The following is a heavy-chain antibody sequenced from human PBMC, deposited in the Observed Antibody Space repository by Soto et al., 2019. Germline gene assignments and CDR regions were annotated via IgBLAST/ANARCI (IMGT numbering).Heavy chain of an antibody. CDR3: ARYCSSTSCYADAFDI. CDR1: GYSFTSYG. Sequence: ASVKVSCKASGYSFTSYGISWVRQAPGQGLEWMGWISSYNGNTNYAQNLQGRVTMTTDTSTSTAYMELRSLRSNDTAVYYCARYCSSTSCYADAFDIWGQGTVVTVSS. D-gene: IGHD2-2*01. J-gene: IGHJ3*02. V-gene: IGHV1-18*01. CDR2: ISSYNGNT.